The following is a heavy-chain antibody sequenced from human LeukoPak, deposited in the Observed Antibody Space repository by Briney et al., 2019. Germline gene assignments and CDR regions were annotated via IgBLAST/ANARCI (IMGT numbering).Heavy chain of an antibody. CDR2: IYGHSAII. V-gene: IGHV3-48*01. Sequence: GGSLRLSCAASGFTFSIYNMNWVRQAPGKGLEWVSHIYGHSAIIYYADSVKGRFTVSRDNAKNSLYLQMNNLRAEDTAVYYCARSPMIRGVITHFDSWGQETLVTVSS. CDR1: GFTFSIYN. J-gene: IGHJ5*01. D-gene: IGHD3-10*01. CDR3: ARSPMIRGVITHFDS.